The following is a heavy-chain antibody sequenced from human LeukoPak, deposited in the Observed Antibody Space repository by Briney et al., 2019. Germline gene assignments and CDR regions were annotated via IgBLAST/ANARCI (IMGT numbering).Heavy chain of an antibody. V-gene: IGHV3-7*01. D-gene: IGHD3-16*01. J-gene: IGHJ5*02. CDR1: GFTFSNAW. CDR3: ARLLGESTIYDL. Sequence: PGGSLRLSCAASGFTFSNAWMSWVRQAPGKGLDWVATINQDGSVKHYVDSVKGRFIISRDNAKNSLSLQMNSLRAEDTAMYYCARLLGESTIYDLWGQGTPVTVSS. CDR2: INQDGSVK.